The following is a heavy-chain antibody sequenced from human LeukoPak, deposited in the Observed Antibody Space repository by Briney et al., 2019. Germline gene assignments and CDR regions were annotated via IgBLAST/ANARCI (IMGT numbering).Heavy chain of an antibody. CDR1: GYTFTGYY. D-gene: IGHD6-13*01. Sequence: GASVKVSCKASGYTFTGYYIHWVRQAPGQGLQWMGWINPYSGDTNYAQKFQDRVTMTRDTSINTAYMELRSLRSDDTAVYYCARVVGIAAAAPVDYWGQGTLVTVSS. J-gene: IGHJ4*02. V-gene: IGHV1-2*02. CDR2: INPYSGDT. CDR3: ARVVGIAAAAPVDY.